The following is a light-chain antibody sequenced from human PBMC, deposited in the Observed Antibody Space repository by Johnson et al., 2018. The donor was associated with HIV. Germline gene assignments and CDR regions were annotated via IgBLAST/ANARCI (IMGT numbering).Light chain of an antibody. J-gene: IGLJ1*01. CDR2: ENN. Sequence: HSVLTQPPSVSAAPGQKVTISCSGSSSNIGNNYVSWYQQLPGTAPKLLIYENNKRPSGIPDRFSGSKSGTSATLGLTGLPTGDEADYYCGTWDSSLSAGGVFGTGTKVTVL. V-gene: IGLV1-51*02. CDR3: GTWDSSLSAGGV. CDR1: SSNIGNNY.